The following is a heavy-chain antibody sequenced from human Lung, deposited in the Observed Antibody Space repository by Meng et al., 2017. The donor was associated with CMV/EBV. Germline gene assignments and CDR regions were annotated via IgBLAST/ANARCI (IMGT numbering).Heavy chain of an antibody. CDR3: ARDRSDNYGSGSDFDY. CDR2: ISTTSTYI. V-gene: IGHV3-11*05. D-gene: IGHD3-10*01. J-gene: IGHJ4*02. CDR1: GFTFSDSY. Sequence: QVRLVGSGGGLVKPGGSLRLSLAASGFTFSDSYMSWIRQTPGKGLEWIAYISTTSTYIDYVDSVKGRFTISRDNAKNSLYLQMSSLRAEDTAIYYCARDRSDNYGSGSDFDYWGQGTLVTVSS.